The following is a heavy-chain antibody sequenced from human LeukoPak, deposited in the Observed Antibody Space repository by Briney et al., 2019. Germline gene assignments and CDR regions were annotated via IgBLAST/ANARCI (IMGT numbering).Heavy chain of an antibody. CDR1: GGSISSSSYY. Sequence: PSETLSLTCTVSGGSISSSSYYWGWIRQPPGKGLEWIGSIYYSGSTYYNPSLKSRVTISVDTSKNRFSLKLSSVTAADTAIYYCARGNMWDYSRYYYYMDVWGKGTTVTVSS. CDR2: IYYSGST. V-gene: IGHV4-39*07. CDR3: ARGNMWDYSRYYYYMDV. D-gene: IGHD4-11*01. J-gene: IGHJ6*03.